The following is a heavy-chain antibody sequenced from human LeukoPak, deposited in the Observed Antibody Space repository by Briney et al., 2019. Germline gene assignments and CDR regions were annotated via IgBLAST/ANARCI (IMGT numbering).Heavy chain of an antibody. CDR3: ARVGPSGDGYNSRGAFDI. CDR1: GGSISSGGYS. CDR2: IYHSGST. Sequence: PSQTLSLTCAVSGGSISSGGYSWSWIRQPPGKGLEWIGYIYHSGSTYYNPSLKSRVTISVDRSKNQFSLKLSSVTAADTAVYYCARVGPSGDGYNSRGAFDIWGQGTMVTVSS. D-gene: IGHD5-24*01. V-gene: IGHV4-30-2*01. J-gene: IGHJ3*02.